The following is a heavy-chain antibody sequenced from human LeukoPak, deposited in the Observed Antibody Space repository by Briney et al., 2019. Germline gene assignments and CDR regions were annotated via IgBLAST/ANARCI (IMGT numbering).Heavy chain of an antibody. Sequence: SQTLSLTCTGSGDSISGGGHYWSWIRQHPGKGLEWIGYIYYSGSTQYNPSLKSRVTISVDTSQNQFSLKLSSVTAADTAVYYCARDARISGWSYFDYWGQGTLVTVSS. J-gene: IGHJ4*02. V-gene: IGHV4-31*03. CDR2: IYYSGST. CDR1: GDSISGGGHY. CDR3: ARDARISGWSYFDY. D-gene: IGHD6-19*01.